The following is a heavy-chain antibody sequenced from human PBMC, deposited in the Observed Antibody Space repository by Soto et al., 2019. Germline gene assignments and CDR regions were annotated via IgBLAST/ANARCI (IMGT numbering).Heavy chain of an antibody. CDR2: INHSGST. CDR1: GGSFSGYY. D-gene: IGHD7-27*01. Sequence: SETLSLTCAVYGGSFSGYYWSWIRQPPGKGLEWIGEINHSGSTNYNPSLKSRVTISVDTSKNQFSLKLSSVTAADTAVYYCARGGRNIAVWGATGYYYYGMDVWGQGTTVTVSS. J-gene: IGHJ6*02. V-gene: IGHV4-34*01. CDR3: ARGGRNIAVWGATGYYYYGMDV.